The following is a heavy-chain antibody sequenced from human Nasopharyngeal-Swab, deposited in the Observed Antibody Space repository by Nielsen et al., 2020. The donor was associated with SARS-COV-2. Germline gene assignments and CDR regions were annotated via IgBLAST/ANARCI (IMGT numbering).Heavy chain of an antibody. D-gene: IGHD3-16*01. CDR2: INTNTGGT. CDR1: GYTFTNYY. J-gene: IGHJ6*02. CDR3: ARTGGGGNYFYGMDV. V-gene: IGHV1-2*02. Sequence: ASVKVSCKASGYTFTNYYIHWVRQAPGQGLEWMGWINTNTGGTNSAQSFQGRVTMTRDTSISTAFMDLRRLTSDDTAVYYCARTGGGGNYFYGMDVWGQGTTVTVSS.